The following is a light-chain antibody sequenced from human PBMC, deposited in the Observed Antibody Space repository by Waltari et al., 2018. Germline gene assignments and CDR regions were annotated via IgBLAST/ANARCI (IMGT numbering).Light chain of an antibody. V-gene: IGLV4-69*02. J-gene: IGLJ3*02. Sequence: QLVLTQSPSASASLGASVKLTCTLNSGHSKNVIAWLQQQPVKGPRYLMKVNSDGSHSKGDDIPDRFSGSSSGAERYLTISSLQSEDEADYYCQSGGHGTWVFGGGTKLTVL. CDR2: VNSDGSH. CDR1: SGHSKNV. CDR3: QSGGHGTWV.